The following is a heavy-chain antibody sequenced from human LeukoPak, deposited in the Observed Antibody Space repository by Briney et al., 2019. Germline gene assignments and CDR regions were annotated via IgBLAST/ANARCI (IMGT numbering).Heavy chain of an antibody. CDR3: VRVSPFDY. CDR2: ISYDGSNK. V-gene: IGHV3-30*04. Sequence: GGSLRLSCAASGSTFSSYAMHWVRQAPGKGLEWVAVISYDGSNKYYADSVKGRFTISRDNSKNTLYLQMNSLRAEDTAVYYCVRVSPFDYWGQGTLVTVSS. J-gene: IGHJ4*02. CDR1: GSTFSSYA.